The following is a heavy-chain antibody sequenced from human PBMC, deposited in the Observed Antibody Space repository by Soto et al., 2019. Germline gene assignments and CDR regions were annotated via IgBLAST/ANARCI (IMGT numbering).Heavy chain of an antibody. Sequence: SETLSLTCAVYGGSVNGYYWNWIRQPPGKGLEWIGEINHTGGTHYNPSLKSRATMSVDTSKNQFSLRLSSVTAADTAIYYCATRITVFGLLIPPFDPWGLGTQVTVSS. CDR2: INHTGGT. V-gene: IGHV4-34*01. CDR1: GGSVNGYY. CDR3: ATRITVFGLLIPPFDP. J-gene: IGHJ5*02. D-gene: IGHD3-3*01.